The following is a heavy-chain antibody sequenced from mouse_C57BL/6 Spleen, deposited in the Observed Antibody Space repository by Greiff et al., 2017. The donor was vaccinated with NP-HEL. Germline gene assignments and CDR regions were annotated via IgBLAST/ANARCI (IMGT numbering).Heavy chain of an antibody. CDR3: ARGSNYVYYYAMDY. D-gene: IGHD2-5*01. Sequence: VQLQQPGAELVRPGTSVKLSCKASGYTFTSYWMHWVKQRPGQGLEWIGVIDPSDSYTNYNQKFKGKATLTVDTSSSTAYMQLSSLTSEDSAVYYCARGSNYVYYYAMDYWGQGTSVTDSA. V-gene: IGHV1-59*01. CDR1: GYTFTSYW. CDR2: IDPSDSYT. J-gene: IGHJ4*01.